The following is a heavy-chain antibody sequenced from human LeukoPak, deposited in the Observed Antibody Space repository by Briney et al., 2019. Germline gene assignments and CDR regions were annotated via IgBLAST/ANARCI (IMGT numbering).Heavy chain of an antibody. Sequence: PGGSLRLSCAASGFTFSSYAVNWVRQAPGKGLEWVSTISGSDGRTYYADSVKGRFTISRDNSKNTLYLQMNSLRAEDTAVYYCENWFDPWGQGTLVTVSS. CDR3: ENWFDP. CDR1: GFTFSSYA. CDR2: ISGSDGRT. V-gene: IGHV3-23*01. J-gene: IGHJ5*02.